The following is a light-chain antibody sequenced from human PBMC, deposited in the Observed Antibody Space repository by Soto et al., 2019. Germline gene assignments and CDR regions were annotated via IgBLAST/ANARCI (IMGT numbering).Light chain of an antibody. CDR2: GAS. Sequence: TQSPSSLSASVGDRVTIICRASQSVSTRLAWYQQKPGQAPRLLIYGASSRATGIPDRFSGSGSGTDFTLTISRLEPEDFALYYCQHYVERSPITFGQGTRLEIK. V-gene: IGKV3-20*01. CDR3: QHYVERSPIT. J-gene: IGKJ5*01. CDR1: QSVSTR.